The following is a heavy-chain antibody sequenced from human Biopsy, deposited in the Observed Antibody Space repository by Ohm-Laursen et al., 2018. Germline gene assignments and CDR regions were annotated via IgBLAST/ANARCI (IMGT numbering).Heavy chain of an antibody. CDR2: ASYSGYT. D-gene: IGHD3-3*01. CDR1: DDSIRNFY. V-gene: IGHV4-59*08. Sequence: SETLSLTCTVPDDSIRNFYWTWIRQPPGQGLEWIGHASYSGYTNYNPSLKSRFTISVDTSKNHFSLNLRSVTAADTAVYSCARLGNFWNAEDGLDLWGLGTMVTVSS. J-gene: IGHJ3*01. CDR3: ARLGNFWNAEDGLDL.